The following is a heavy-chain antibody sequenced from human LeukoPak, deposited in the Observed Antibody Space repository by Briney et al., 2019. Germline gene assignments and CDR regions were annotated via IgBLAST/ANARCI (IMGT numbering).Heavy chain of an antibody. CDR1: GFTFSTYA. V-gene: IGHV3-23*01. D-gene: IGHD3-3*01. CDR2: ISGTGGST. J-gene: IGHJ4*02. CDR3: ARDGVVSGFDY. Sequence: GGSLRLSCAASGFTFSTYAMTWVRQAPGKGLEWVSLISGTGGSTYYADSVKGRFTISRDNAKNSLYLQMNSLRAEDTAVYYCARDGVVSGFDYWGQGTLVTVSS.